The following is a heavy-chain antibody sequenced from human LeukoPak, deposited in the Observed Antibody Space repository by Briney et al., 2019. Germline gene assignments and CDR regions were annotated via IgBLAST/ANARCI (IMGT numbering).Heavy chain of an antibody. CDR2: INSDGSRT. CDR1: GFTFSSYW. V-gene: IGHV3-74*01. Sequence: PGGSLRLSCAASGFTFSSYWMHWVRQAPGKGLVWVSLINSDGSRTNYADSVKGRFTVSRDNAKSTLYLQMNSLRAEDTAVYYRARTGHSSGYYSPDFWGQGTLVTVSS. CDR3: ARTGHSSGYYSPDF. J-gene: IGHJ4*02. D-gene: IGHD3-22*01.